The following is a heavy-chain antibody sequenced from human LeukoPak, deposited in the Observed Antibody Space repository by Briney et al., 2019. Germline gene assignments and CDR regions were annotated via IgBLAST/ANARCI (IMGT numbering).Heavy chain of an antibody. Sequence: PGGSLRLSCAASGFTFSSYGMHWVRQAPGKGLEWVAVIWYDGSNKYYADSVKGRSTISRDNSKNTLYLQMNSLRAEDTAVYYCAREGYLGYCSGGSCFNWFDPWGQGTLVTVSS. D-gene: IGHD2-15*01. CDR2: IWYDGSNK. J-gene: IGHJ5*02. CDR3: AREGYLGYCSGGSCFNWFDP. V-gene: IGHV3-33*01. CDR1: GFTFSSYG.